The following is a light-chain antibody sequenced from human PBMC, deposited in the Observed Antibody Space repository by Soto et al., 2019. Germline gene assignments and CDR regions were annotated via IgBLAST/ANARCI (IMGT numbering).Light chain of an antibody. J-gene: IGKJ1*01. CDR2: GAS. CDR1: QSVSSSY. V-gene: IGKV3-20*01. CDR3: QQYGSSPST. Sequence: EIVLTQSPGTLSLSPGEGATLSCRASQSVSSSYLAWYQQKPGQAPRLLIYGASTRATGIPDRFSGRGYGTDFTLTLRRLEAEEFAVYYCQQYGSSPSTCGKGNKVEIQ.